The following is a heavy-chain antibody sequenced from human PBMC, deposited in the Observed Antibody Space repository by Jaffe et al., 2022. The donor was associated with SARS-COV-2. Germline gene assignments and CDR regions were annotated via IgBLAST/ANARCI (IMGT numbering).Heavy chain of an antibody. CDR3: ARDKPKPRAGCDY. CDR1: EFTLSNYW. V-gene: IGHV3-7*03. Sequence: EVQLVESGGGLVQPGGSLRLSCVASEFTLSNYWMSWVRQAPGKGLEWVANINLGGGEKYYVDSVKGRFTISRDNAKNSLYLQMNSLRAEDTAVYYCARDKPKPRAGCDYWGQGTLVTVSS. J-gene: IGHJ4*02. CDR2: INLGGGEK. D-gene: IGHD6-13*01.